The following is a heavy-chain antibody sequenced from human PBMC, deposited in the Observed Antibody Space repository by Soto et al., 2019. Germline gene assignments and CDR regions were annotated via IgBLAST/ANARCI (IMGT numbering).Heavy chain of an antibody. J-gene: IGHJ6*02. Sequence: PGGSLRLSCTASGFTFAAFPMSWVRQAPGKGHARLGLIRSRHYGTTEYAASVRGRFIISRNDFKNIAYLQMNNLKTEDTAVYYCTRDMSTPPGSSPDYYGMDVWGQGTTVTVSS. CDR1: GFTFAAFP. D-gene: IGHD1-1*01. CDR2: IRSRHYGTT. V-gene: IGHV3-49*04. CDR3: TRDMSTPPGSSPDYYGMDV.